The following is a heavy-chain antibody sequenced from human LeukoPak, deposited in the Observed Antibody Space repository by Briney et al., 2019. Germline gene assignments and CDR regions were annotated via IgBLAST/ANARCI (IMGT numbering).Heavy chain of an antibody. CDR2: IYSGGST. D-gene: IGHD2-2*01. V-gene: IGHV3-66*02. CDR1: GFTVSSNY. J-gene: IGHJ4*02. CDR3: ARDHCSSTSCPLFDY. Sequence: GGSLRLSCAASGFTVSSNYMSWVRQAPGKGLEWVSVIYSGGSTYYADSVKGRFTISRDNSKNTLYLQMNSLRAEDTAVYYCARDHCSSTSCPLFDYWGQGTLVTVSS.